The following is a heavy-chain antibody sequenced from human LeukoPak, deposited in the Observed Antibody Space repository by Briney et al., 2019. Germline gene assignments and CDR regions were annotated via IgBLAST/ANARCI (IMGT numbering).Heavy chain of an antibody. CDR1: EFTSRSNG. J-gene: IGHJ6*03. D-gene: IGHD1-1*01. Sequence: GGPLRPSGPAPEFTSRSNGMHWVRKAPGKGLEWVPVIWYDGSNKYYADSVKGRFTISRDNSKNTLYLQMNSLRAEDTAVYYCARSTGTSDYYYMDVWGKGTTVTVSS. CDR3: ARSTGTSDYYYMDV. CDR2: IWYDGSNK. V-gene: IGHV3-33*01.